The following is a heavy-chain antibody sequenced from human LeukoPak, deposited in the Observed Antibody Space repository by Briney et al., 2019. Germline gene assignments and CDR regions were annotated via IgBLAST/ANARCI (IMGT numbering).Heavy chain of an antibody. CDR3: ARDEVVTATDAFDI. CDR1: GGTFSSYT. J-gene: IGHJ3*02. D-gene: IGHD2-21*02. Sequence: ASVKLSCTASGGTFSSYTISWVRQAPGQGLEWMGRIIPILGIANYAQKFQGRVTITADKSTSTAYMELSSLRSEDTAVYYCARDEVVTATDAFDIWGQGTMVTVSS. V-gene: IGHV1-69*04. CDR2: IIPILGIA.